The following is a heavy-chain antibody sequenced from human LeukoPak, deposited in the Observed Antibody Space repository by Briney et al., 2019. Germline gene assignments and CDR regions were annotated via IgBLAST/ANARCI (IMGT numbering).Heavy chain of an antibody. CDR3: ARFGYSSSWTDY. J-gene: IGHJ4*02. CDR2: IYSGGST. Sequence: GGSLRLSCAASGFTVSSNYMSWVRQAPGKGLEWVSVIYSGGSTYYADSVKGRFTISRDNSKNTLYLQMNSLRAEDTAVYYCARFGYSSSWTDYWGQGTLVTVSS. CDR1: GFTVSSNY. D-gene: IGHD6-13*01. V-gene: IGHV3-66*01.